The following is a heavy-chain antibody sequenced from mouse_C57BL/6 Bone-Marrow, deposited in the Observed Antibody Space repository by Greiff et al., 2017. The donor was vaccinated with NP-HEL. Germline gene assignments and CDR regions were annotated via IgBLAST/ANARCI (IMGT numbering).Heavy chain of an antibody. D-gene: IGHD2-12*01. CDR1: GFTFTDYY. J-gene: IGHJ4*01. V-gene: IGHV7-3*01. CDR3: ARWGLLYYYAMDY. Sequence: EVMLVESGGGLVQPGGSLSLSCAASGFTFTDYYMSWVRQPPGKALEWLGFIRNKANGYTTEYSASVKGRFTISRDNSQSILYLQMNALRAEDSATYYCARWGLLYYYAMDYWGQGTSVTVSS. CDR2: IRNKANGYTT.